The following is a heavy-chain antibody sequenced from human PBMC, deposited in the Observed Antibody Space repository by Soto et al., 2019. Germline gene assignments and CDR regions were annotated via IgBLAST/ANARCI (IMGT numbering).Heavy chain of an antibody. CDR2: IWYDGSNK. V-gene: IGHV3-33*01. D-gene: IGHD6-6*01. CDR1: GFTFSSYG. Sequence: QVQLVESGGGVVQPGRSLRLSCAASGFTFSSYGMHWVRQAPGKGLEWVAVIWYDGSNKYYADSVKGRFTISRDNSKNTLYLQMNSLRAEDTAVYYCVRDPEKYSSSGWDYWGQGTLVTVSS. CDR3: VRDPEKYSSSGWDY. J-gene: IGHJ4*02.